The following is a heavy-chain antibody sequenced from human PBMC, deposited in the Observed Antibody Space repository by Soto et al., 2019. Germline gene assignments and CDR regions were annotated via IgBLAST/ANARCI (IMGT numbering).Heavy chain of an antibody. CDR2: IIPIFGKA. D-gene: IGHD3-22*01. CDR1: GGTFSSYA. Sequence: QVQLVQSGAEVKKSGSSVKVSCKASGGTFSSYAISWVRQAPGQGLEWMGGIIPIFGKANYAQKFQGRVTITADESTSTAYMELSSLRSEDTAVYYCARFGRDSSGYYSLDYWGQGTLVTVSS. V-gene: IGHV1-69*01. CDR3: ARFGRDSSGYYSLDY. J-gene: IGHJ4*02.